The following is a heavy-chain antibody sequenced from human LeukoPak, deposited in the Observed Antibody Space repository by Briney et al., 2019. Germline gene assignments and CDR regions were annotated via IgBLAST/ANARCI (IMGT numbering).Heavy chain of an antibody. V-gene: IGHV3-21*01. CDR3: ATSSIALSGTVDY. CDR1: GFTFSSYI. J-gene: IGHJ4*02. Sequence: GESLRLSCAASGFTFSSYIMNWVRQAPGKGPEWVSSISSSSAYIYYADSVKGLFTISRDNAKSSLFLQMNSLRDEDTAVYYCATSSIALSGTVDYWGQGTLVTVSS. D-gene: IGHD6-19*01. CDR2: ISSSSAYI.